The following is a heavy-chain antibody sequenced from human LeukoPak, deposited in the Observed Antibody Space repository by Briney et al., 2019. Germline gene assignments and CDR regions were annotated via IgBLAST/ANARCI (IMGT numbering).Heavy chain of an antibody. CDR2: INPNSGGT. D-gene: IGHD6-13*01. CDR3: ARDNSSSWGYYYYGMDV. V-gene: IGHV1-2*02. J-gene: IGHJ6*02. Sequence: GASVTVSCKASGYTFTGYYMHWVRQAPGQGLEWMGWINPNSGGTNYAQKFQGRVTMTRDTSISTAYMELSRLRSDDTAVYYCARDNSSSWGYYYYGMDVWGQGTTVTVSS. CDR1: GYTFTGYY.